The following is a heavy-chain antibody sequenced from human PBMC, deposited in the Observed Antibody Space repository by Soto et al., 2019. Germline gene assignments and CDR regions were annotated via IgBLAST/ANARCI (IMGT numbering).Heavy chain of an antibody. CDR3: ARGIREGYYDILTGYYTHYFDE. J-gene: IGHJ4*02. CDR1: GFTVSSNY. V-gene: IGHV3-53*01. Sequence: GGSLRLSCAASGFTVSSNYMSWVRQAPGKGLEWVSVIYSGGSTYYADSVKGRFTISRDNSKNTLYLQMNSLRAEDTAVYYCARGIREGYYDILTGYYTHYFDERAQRTLVTVSS. D-gene: IGHD3-9*01. CDR2: IYSGGST.